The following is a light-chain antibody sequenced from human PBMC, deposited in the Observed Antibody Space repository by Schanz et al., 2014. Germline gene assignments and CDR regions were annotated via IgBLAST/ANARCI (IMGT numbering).Light chain of an antibody. Sequence: QSALTQPASVSGSPGQSITISCTGTSSDVGGYKYVSWYQQHPGKAPKLMIYDVSDRPSGVSNRFSGSKSGNTASLTISGLQAEDEAVYYCSSYAGSNNLVFGGGTKVTVL. CDR3: SSYAGSNNLV. CDR2: DVS. V-gene: IGLV2-14*03. CDR1: SSDVGGYKY. J-gene: IGLJ2*01.